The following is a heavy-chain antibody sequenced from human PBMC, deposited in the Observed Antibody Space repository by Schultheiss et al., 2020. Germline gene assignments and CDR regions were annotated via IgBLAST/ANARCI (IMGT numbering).Heavy chain of an antibody. Sequence: ASVKVSCKASGYTFTSYAMHWVRQAPGQRLEWMGWINAGNGNTKYSQKFQGRVTITRDTSASTAYMELSSLRSEDTAVYYCARVQYSSSWYPYYYYGMDVWGQGTTVTVSS. CDR3: ARVQYSSSWYPYYYYGMDV. J-gene: IGHJ6*02. CDR1: GYTFTSYA. V-gene: IGHV1-3*01. D-gene: IGHD6-13*01. CDR2: INAGNGNT.